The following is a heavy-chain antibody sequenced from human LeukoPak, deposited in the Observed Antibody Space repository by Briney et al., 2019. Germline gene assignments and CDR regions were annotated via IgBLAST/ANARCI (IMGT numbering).Heavy chain of an antibody. Sequence: PGGSLRLSFAGSGFTFSDYWMTWVRQAPGKGLDWVANINQDGSNKYYGDSVKGRFTISRDNAKNSVHLQMNSLRAEDTGVYYCARSYAAATSYWGQGTPVTVSS. CDR2: INQDGSNK. J-gene: IGHJ4*02. CDR3: ARSYAAATSY. CDR1: GFTFSDYW. D-gene: IGHD6-13*01. V-gene: IGHV3-7*01.